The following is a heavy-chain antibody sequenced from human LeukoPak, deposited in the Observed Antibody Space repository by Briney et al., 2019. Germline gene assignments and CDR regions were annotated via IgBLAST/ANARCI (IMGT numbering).Heavy chain of an antibody. Sequence: GGSLRLSCAASGFTFSSYGMHWVRQAPGKGLEWVAVIWYDGSNKYYADSVKGRFTISKDNSKNTLYLQMNSLRAEDTAVYYCARDQDDILTGSPDAYYYYGMDVWGQGTTVTVSS. CDR2: IWYDGSNK. V-gene: IGHV3-33*01. J-gene: IGHJ6*02. CDR1: GFTFSSYG. D-gene: IGHD3-9*01. CDR3: ARDQDDILTGSPDAYYYYGMDV.